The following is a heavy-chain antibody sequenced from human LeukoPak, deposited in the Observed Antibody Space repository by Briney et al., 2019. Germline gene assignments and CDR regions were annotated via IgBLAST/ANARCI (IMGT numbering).Heavy chain of an antibody. Sequence: PGGSLRLSCAASGFTFSSYAMHWVRQAPGKGLEWVAVISYDGSNKYYADSVKGRFTISRDNSKNTLYLQMSSLRAEDTAAYYCARGGLLFRRLAFDIWGQGTMVTVPS. CDR3: ARGGLLFRRLAFDI. J-gene: IGHJ3*02. V-gene: IGHV3-30-3*01. D-gene: IGHD2-21*02. CDR2: ISYDGSNK. CDR1: GFTFSSYA.